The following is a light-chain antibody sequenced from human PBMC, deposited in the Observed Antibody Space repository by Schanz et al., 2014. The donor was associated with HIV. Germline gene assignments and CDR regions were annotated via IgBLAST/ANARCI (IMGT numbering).Light chain of an antibody. CDR1: SSDVGGYNY. CDR3: SSYTSSSTLVV. Sequence: QSALTQPASVSGSPGQSITISCTGTSSDVGGYNYVSWYQRHPGKAPKLMIYDVSNRPSGVSNRFSGSKSGYTASLTISGLQADDEADYYCSSYTSSSTLVVFGGGTKLTVL. CDR2: DVS. J-gene: IGLJ2*01. V-gene: IGLV2-14*01.